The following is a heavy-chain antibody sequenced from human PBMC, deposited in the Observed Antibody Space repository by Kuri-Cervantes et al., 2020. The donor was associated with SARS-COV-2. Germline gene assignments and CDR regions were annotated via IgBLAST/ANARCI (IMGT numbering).Heavy chain of an antibody. Sequence: ESVKISCAASGFSLSRYTMNWVRQAPGKALEWVSSISGSGSYIYYADSVKGRFTISRDNSKNTLYLQMNSLRAEDTAVYYCARALGDSGSYHIQHWGQGTLVTVSS. D-gene: IGHD1-26*01. CDR2: ISGSGSYI. J-gene: IGHJ1*01. CDR3: ARALGDSGSYHIQH. V-gene: IGHV3-21*01. CDR1: GFSLSRYT.